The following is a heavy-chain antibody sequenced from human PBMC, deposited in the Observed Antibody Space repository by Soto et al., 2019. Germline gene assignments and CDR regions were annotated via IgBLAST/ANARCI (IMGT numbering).Heavy chain of an antibody. J-gene: IGHJ4*02. D-gene: IGHD4-17*01. Sequence: EVQLVESGGGLVQPGGSLRLSCAASGFTFNNYWMTWVRQAPGKGLEWVANIKQDGTEKYYVDSVKGRFTLSRDNAKNSLYLQMNSLRDEDTAVYYCAREGLDYGGNGYFDYWGQGTLVTVSS. CDR1: GFTFNNYW. V-gene: IGHV3-7*01. CDR2: IKQDGTEK. CDR3: AREGLDYGGNGYFDY.